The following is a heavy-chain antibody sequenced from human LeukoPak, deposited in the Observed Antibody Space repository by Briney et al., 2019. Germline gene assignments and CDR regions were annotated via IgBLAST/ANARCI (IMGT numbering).Heavy chain of an antibody. CDR2: TYYSGST. D-gene: IGHD1-26*01. Sequence: PSETLSLTCTVSGGSISSGGYYWSWIRQHPGKGLEWIGYTYYSGSTYFNPSLKSRATVSTDTSKNQFSLKLSSVTAADTAVYYCARRRWWEESRDYFDYWGQGTLVTVSS. CDR1: GGSISSGGYY. V-gene: IGHV4-31*03. J-gene: IGHJ4*02. CDR3: ARRRWWEESRDYFDY.